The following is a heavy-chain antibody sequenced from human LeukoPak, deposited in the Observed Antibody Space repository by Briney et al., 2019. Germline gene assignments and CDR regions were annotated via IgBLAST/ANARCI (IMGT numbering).Heavy chain of an antibody. Sequence: SETLSLTCTVSGGSISSGRYYWRWIRQPAGKGLEWIGRIYTSGSTNYNPSLKSRVTISVDTSNNQVSLKLSSVTAADTAVYYCARGSSSWYGSWYDYWGQGTLVTVSS. D-gene: IGHD6-13*01. J-gene: IGHJ4*02. CDR2: IYTSGST. V-gene: IGHV4-61*02. CDR1: GGSISSGRYY. CDR3: ARGSSSWYGSWYDY.